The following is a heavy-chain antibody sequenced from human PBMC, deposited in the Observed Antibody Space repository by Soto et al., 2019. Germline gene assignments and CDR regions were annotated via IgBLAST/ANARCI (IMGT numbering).Heavy chain of an antibody. CDR1: GQSFSGHS. J-gene: IGHJ4*02. CDR3: ARGSGIVALPGELEDVNYDY. CDR2: SNESGST. D-gene: IGHD1-1*01. V-gene: IGHV4-34*01. Sequence: QVQLQQWGAGLVKPSETLSLSCAVYGQSFSGHSWAWIRQPPGKGLEWSGESNESGSTYYNPSLKSRVTISTVTSKNRFSLKLSSVSAADTAAYFCARGSGIVALPGELEDVNYDYWGQGTLVNVSS.